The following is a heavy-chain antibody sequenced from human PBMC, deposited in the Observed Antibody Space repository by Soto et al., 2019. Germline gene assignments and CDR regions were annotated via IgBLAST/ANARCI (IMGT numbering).Heavy chain of an antibody. CDR1: GFTVSSNY. Sequence: EVQLVESGGGLVQLGGSLRLCCAASGFTVSSNYMSWVRQAPGKGLEWVSVIYSGGSTYYADSVKGRFTISRDNSKNTLYLQMNSLRAEDTAVYYCAREPPIIVVPAAQGFFDYWSQGTLVTVSS. J-gene: IGHJ4*02. CDR2: IYSGGST. CDR3: AREPPIIVVPAAQGFFDY. D-gene: IGHD2-2*01. V-gene: IGHV3-66*01.